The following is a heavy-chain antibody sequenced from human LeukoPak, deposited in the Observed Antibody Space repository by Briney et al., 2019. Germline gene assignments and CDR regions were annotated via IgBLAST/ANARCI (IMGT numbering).Heavy chain of an antibody. Sequence: PGGSLRLSCAASGFTFSGHWMSWVRQAPGKGLEWVANINQGGSDKYYVDSVKGRFTIPRDNANNLLYLQMNSLSGEDTAVYYCTRDRSRAEDDWGQGTLVTVSS. CDR3: TRDRSRAEDD. CDR1: GFTFSGHW. D-gene: IGHD1-14*01. CDR2: INQGGSDK. V-gene: IGHV3-7*01. J-gene: IGHJ4*02.